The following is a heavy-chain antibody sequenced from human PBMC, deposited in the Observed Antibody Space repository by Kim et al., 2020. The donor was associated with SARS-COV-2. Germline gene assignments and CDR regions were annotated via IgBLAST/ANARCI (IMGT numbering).Heavy chain of an antibody. D-gene: IGHD5-18*01. V-gene: IGHV3-23*05. CDR3: MTWIQAHFDY. CDR1: GFTFSHYA. J-gene: IGHJ4*02. CDR2: IDGPTTNT. Sequence: GGSLRLSCSTSGFTFSHYAMHWVRQTPDKGLEWVATIDGPTTNTHYPDSVKGRFTISRDNSQNTVYLHMYSLRAEDTAMYYCMTWIQAHFDYWGRGTLVTVSS.